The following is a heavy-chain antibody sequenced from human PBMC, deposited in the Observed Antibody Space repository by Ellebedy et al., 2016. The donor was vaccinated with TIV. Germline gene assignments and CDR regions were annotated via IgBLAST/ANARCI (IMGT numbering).Heavy chain of an antibody. CDR3: AKPQSTNGWYAFWFFDF. J-gene: IGHJ2*01. D-gene: IGHD2-8*01. Sequence: GESLKISCAASGFIFSSHAMNWVRQVPGKGLEWVAHISGRGTNTYYADSVRGRFTVSKDRSKNPLYLQMDSLRADDAAVYYFAKPQSTNGWYAFWFFDFWGRGTLVTVSS. CDR2: ISGRGTNT. V-gene: IGHV3-23*01. CDR1: GFIFSSHA.